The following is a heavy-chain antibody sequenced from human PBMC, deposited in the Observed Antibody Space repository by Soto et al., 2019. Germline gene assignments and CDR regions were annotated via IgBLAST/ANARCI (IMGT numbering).Heavy chain of an antibody. Sequence: QVQLQESGPGLVKPSETLSLTCTVSGGSISGYYWSWIRQAPGKGLEWIGYIYYSGTTNYDPSLKSRVTMSVDTSKNQFSLKLSSVTTPDTAVYYCARLTGGTYLSFYYYIGVWGKGTTVTVSS. V-gene: IGHV4-59*01. CDR1: GGSISGYY. CDR3: ARLTGGTYLSFYYYIGV. J-gene: IGHJ6*03. CDR2: IYYSGTT. D-gene: IGHD2-8*02.